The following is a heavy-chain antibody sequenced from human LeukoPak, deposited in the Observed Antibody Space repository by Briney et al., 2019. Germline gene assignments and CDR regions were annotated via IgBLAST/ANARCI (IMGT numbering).Heavy chain of an antibody. CDR3: ARDQGRTGDCSGGSCYYYYYGMDV. Sequence: GGSLRLSCAASGFTFSSYWMHWVRQAPGKGLVWVSRINSDGSSTSYADSVKGRFTISRDNAKNTLYLQMNSLRAEDTAVYYCARDQGRTGDCSGGSCYYYYYGMDVWGQGTTVTVSS. V-gene: IGHV3-74*01. J-gene: IGHJ6*02. CDR1: GFTFSSYW. CDR2: INSDGSST. D-gene: IGHD2-15*01.